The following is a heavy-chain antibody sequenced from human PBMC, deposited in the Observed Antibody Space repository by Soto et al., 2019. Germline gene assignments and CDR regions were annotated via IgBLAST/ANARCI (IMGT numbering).Heavy chain of an antibody. CDR1: GFTFSSYD. D-gene: IGHD6-6*01. CDR2: IGTAGDT. Sequence: GGSLRLSCAASGFTFSSYDMHWVRQATGKGLEWVSAIGTAGDTYYPGSVKGRFTISRENAKNSLYPQMNSLRAGDTAVYYCARGCSSSSCFDYWGQGTLVTVSS. J-gene: IGHJ4*02. V-gene: IGHV3-13*01. CDR3: ARGCSSSSCFDY.